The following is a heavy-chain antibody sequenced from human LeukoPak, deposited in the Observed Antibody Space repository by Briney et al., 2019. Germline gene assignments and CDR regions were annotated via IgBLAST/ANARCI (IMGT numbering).Heavy chain of an antibody. V-gene: IGHV4-4*02. D-gene: IGHD2-21*02. CDR3: ARAQVATTWLDY. CDR2: IYHSGST. J-gene: IGHJ4*02. Sequence: SETLSLTCAVSGGSISSSNWWSWVRQPPGKGLEWIGEIYHSGSTNYNPSLKSRVTISVDTSKNQFSLKLSSVTAADTAVYYCARAQVATTWLDYWGQGTLVTVSS. CDR1: GGSISSSNW.